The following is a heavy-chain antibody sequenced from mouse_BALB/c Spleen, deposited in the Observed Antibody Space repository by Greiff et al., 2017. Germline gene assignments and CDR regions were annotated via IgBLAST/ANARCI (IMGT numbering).Heavy chain of an antibody. CDR2: IDPANGNT. V-gene: IGHV14-3*02. J-gene: IGHJ3*01. CDR1: GFNIKDTY. CDR3: ARGIYYGNYWFAY. D-gene: IGHD2-1*01. Sequence: DVKLVESGAELVKPGASVKLSCTASGFNIKDTYMHWVKQRPEQGLEWIGRIDPANGNTKYDPKFQGKATITADTSSNTAYLQLSSLSSEDTAVYYCARGIYYGNYWFAYWGQGTLVTVSA.